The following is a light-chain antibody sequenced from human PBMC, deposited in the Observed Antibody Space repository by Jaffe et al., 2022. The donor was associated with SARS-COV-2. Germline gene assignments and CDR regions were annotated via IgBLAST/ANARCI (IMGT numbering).Light chain of an antibody. CDR2: GAS. Sequence: EFVLTQSPGTLSLSPGERATLSCRASQSVSSGYLAWYQQNPGQAPRLLIYGASSRATGIPDRFSGSGSGTDFTLTISRLEPEDFAVYYCQQYGTSPWTFGQGTKVEIK. CDR3: QQYGTSPWT. CDR1: QSVSSGY. J-gene: IGKJ1*01. V-gene: IGKV3-20*01.